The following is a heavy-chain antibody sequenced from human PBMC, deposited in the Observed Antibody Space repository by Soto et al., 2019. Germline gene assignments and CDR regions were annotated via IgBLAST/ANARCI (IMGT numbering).Heavy chain of an antibody. V-gene: IGHV3-64*01. Sequence: GGSLRLSCAASGFTFSSYAMHWVRQAPGKGLEYVSAISSNGGSTYYANSVKGRFTISRDDSKNTLYLQMGSLRAEDMAVYYCARAGRDGYYFDYWGQGTLVTVSS. J-gene: IGHJ4*02. CDR1: GFTFSSYA. CDR2: ISSNGGST. CDR3: ARAGRDGYYFDY. D-gene: IGHD3-10*01.